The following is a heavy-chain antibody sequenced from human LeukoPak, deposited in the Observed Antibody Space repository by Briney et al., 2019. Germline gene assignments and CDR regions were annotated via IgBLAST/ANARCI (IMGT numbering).Heavy chain of an antibody. CDR3: ARRSIAVAGTEDY. V-gene: IGHV4-34*01. J-gene: IGHJ4*02. CDR2: INHSGST. CDR1: GGSFSGYY. Sequence: SETLSLTCAVYGGSFSGYYWSWIRQPPGKGLEWIGEINHSGSTNYNPSLKSRVTISVDTSKNQFSLKLSSVTAADTAVYYCARRSIAVAGTEDYWGQGTLVTVSS. D-gene: IGHD6-19*01.